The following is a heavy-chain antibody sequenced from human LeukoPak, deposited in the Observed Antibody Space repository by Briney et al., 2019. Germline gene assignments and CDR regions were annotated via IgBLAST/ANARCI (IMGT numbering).Heavy chain of an antibody. D-gene: IGHD5-18*01. CDR1: GFTFSNYW. CDR2: IKQDGSEK. CDR3: AKDLGVTAMVN. V-gene: IGHV3-7*03. J-gene: IGHJ4*02. Sequence: GGSLRLSCAASGFTFSNYWMSWVRQAPGKGLEWVANIKQDGSEKYYVDSVKGRFTISRDNAKNSLYLQMNSLRAEDTAVYYCAKDLGVTAMVNWGQGTLVTVSS.